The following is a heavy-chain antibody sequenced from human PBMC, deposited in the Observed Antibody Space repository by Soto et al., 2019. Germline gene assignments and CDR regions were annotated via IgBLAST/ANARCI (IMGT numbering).Heavy chain of an antibody. CDR1: GGTFSSYA. Sequence: ASVKVSCKASGGTFSSYAISWVRQAPGQGLEWMGGIIPIFGTANYAQKFQGRVTITADESTSTAYMALSSLRSEDTAVYYCARGKYDISSGGAGSSHYYYYYGMDVWGQGTTVTVSS. CDR3: ARGKYDISSGGAGSSHYYYYYGMDV. D-gene: IGHD3-9*01. V-gene: IGHV1-69*13. CDR2: IIPIFGTA. J-gene: IGHJ6*02.